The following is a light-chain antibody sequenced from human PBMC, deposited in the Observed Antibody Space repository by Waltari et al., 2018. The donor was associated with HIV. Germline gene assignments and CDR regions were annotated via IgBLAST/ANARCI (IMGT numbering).Light chain of an antibody. J-gene: IGLJ3*02. CDR3: LLYYGGAWV. CDR1: TGAVTSGYY. CDR2: GTS. Sequence: QTVVTQEPSLTVSPGGTVTLTCASGTGAVTSGYYPNWFQQKPGQAPRALIYGTSNKHSWPPARFSGSLLGGKAALTLSGVQPEDEAEYYCLLYYGGAWVFGGGTKLTVL. V-gene: IGLV7-43*01.